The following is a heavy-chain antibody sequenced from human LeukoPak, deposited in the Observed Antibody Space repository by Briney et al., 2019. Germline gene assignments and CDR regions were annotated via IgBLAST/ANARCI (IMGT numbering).Heavy chain of an antibody. V-gene: IGHV1-46*01. J-gene: IGHJ4*02. CDR3: ARDIVVVPAATTPDY. D-gene: IGHD2-2*01. Sequence: ASVKVSCKASGGTFSSYAISWVRQAPGQGLEWMGIINPSGGSTSYAQKFQGRVTMTRDTSTSTVYMELSSLRSEDTAVYYCARDIVVVPAATTPDYWGQGTLVTVSS. CDR1: GGTFSSYA. CDR2: INPSGGST.